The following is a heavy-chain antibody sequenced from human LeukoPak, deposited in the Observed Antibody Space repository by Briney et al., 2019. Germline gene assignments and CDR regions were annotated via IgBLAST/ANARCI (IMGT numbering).Heavy chain of an antibody. D-gene: IGHD5-18*01. V-gene: IGHV3-7*01. J-gene: IGHJ3*02. CDR2: IKQDGSEK. Sequence: PGGSLRLSCAASGFTFSSYWMSWVRQAPGKGLEWVANIKQDGSEKYYVDSVKGRFTISRDNAKNSLYLQMNSLRAEDTAVYYCAKGDTSSWSAFDIWGQGTMVTVSS. CDR3: AKGDTSSWSAFDI. CDR1: GFTFSSYW.